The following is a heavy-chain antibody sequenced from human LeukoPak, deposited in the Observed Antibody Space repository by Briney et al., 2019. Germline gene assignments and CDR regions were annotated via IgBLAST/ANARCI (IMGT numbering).Heavy chain of an antibody. V-gene: IGHV3-74*01. Sequence: GGSLRLSCAASGFTFGSYWMHWVRQAPGKGLVWVSRINTDGSSTNYADSVKGRFTVSRDNAKNTLYLQMNSLRVDDTALYYCARVPYGSGTHDYWGRGTLVTVSS. J-gene: IGHJ4*02. CDR1: GFTFGSYW. CDR3: ARVPYGSGTHDY. CDR2: INTDGSST. D-gene: IGHD3-10*01.